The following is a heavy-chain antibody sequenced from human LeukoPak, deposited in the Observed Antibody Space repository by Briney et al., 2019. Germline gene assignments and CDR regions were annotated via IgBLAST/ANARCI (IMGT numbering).Heavy chain of an antibody. V-gene: IGHV4-38-2*01. D-gene: IGHD3-22*01. CDR1: AYSISSGYY. CDR2: IYHSGTT. Sequence: KPSETLSLTCAVSAYSISSGYYWGWIRQPPGRGLEWIGSIYHSGTTYYNPSLKTRVTISLDTSKNRFSLKLSSVTDADTAVYYCARSSFTSGYYYHMDVWGKGTTVTVSS. J-gene: IGHJ6*03. CDR3: ARSSFTSGYYYHMDV.